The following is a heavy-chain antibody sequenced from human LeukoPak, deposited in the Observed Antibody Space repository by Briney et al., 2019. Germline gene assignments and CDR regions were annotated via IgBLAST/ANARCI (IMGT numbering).Heavy chain of an antibody. CDR1: GFTFDDYA. D-gene: IGHD2-21*02. Sequence: GGSLRLSCAASGFTFDDYAMHWVRQAPGKGLEWVSGISWNSGSIGYADSVKGRFTISRDNAKNSLYLQMNSLRAEDTALYYCAKSYCGGDCYGFDCWGQGTLVTVSS. CDR2: ISWNSGSI. J-gene: IGHJ4*02. CDR3: AKSYCGGDCYGFDC. V-gene: IGHV3-9*01.